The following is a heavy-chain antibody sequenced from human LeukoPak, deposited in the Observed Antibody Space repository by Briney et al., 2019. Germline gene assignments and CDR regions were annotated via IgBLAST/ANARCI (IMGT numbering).Heavy chain of an antibody. CDR2: IYYSGST. CDR1: GGSISSYY. CDR3: ARDLGFIIDY. Sequence: SETLSLTCTVSGGSISSYYWSWIRQPPGKGLEWIGYIYYSGSTNYNPSLKSRVTISVDTSKNQFSLKLSSVTAADTAVYYCARDLGFIIDYWGQGTLVTVSS. J-gene: IGHJ4*02. D-gene: IGHD7-27*01. V-gene: IGHV4-59*01.